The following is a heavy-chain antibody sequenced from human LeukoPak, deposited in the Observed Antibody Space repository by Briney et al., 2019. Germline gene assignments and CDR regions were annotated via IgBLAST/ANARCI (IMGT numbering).Heavy chain of an antibody. CDR3: AGVVAATSDLDYYGLDV. D-gene: IGHD2-15*01. CDR1: GFTFSSYS. CDR2: ISSSSDYL. J-gene: IGHJ6*02. Sequence: GGSLRLSCAASGFTFSSYSMNWVRQAPGKGLEWVSSISSSSDYLYYADSVKGRFTISRDNAKNSLYLQMNSLRAEDTAVYYCAGVVAATSDLDYYGLDVWGQGTTVTVSS. V-gene: IGHV3-21*01.